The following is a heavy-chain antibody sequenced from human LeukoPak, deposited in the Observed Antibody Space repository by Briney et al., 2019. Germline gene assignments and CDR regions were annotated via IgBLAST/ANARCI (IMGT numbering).Heavy chain of an antibody. D-gene: IGHD1-26*01. CDR2: ISGSGGTT. CDR1: GFTFSSYA. J-gene: IGHJ4*02. Sequence: PGGSLRLSCAASGFTFSSYAMSWVRQAPGKGLEWVSAISGSGGTTYYADSVKGRFTISRDNAKNTLYLQMNSLRAEDTAVYYRAKGTNGWELVVVYWGQGTLVTVSS. V-gene: IGHV3-23*01. CDR3: AKGTNGWELVVVY.